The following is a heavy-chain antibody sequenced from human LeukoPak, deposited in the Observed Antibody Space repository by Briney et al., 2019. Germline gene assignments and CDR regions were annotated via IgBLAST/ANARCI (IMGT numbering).Heavy chain of an antibody. Sequence: ASVKVSCKASGYTFTSYYMHWVRQAPGQGLEWMGIINPSGGSTSYAQKFLGRVTMTRDMSTSTGYMELRSLRPDDTAVYYCARRSSYDSSGYLDYWGQGTLVTVSS. CDR1: GYTFTSYY. CDR3: ARRSSYDSSGYLDY. CDR2: INPSGGST. V-gene: IGHV1-46*01. D-gene: IGHD3-22*01. J-gene: IGHJ4*02.